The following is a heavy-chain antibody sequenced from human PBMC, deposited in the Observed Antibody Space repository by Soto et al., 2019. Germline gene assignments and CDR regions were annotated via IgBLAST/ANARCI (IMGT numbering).Heavy chain of an antibody. D-gene: IGHD4-4*01. CDR3: ARVRLEYRNKPYFFDN. CDR1: GFTFSSYS. Sequence: GGSLRLSCAASGFTFSSYSMHWVRQAPGKGLEWVSSISSNSGYIYYADSVKGRFTISRDNAKDSLYLQMKTLRAEDTGVYYCARVRLEYRNKPYFFDNWGPGTQVTVSS. J-gene: IGHJ4*02. CDR2: ISSNSGYI. V-gene: IGHV3-21*01.